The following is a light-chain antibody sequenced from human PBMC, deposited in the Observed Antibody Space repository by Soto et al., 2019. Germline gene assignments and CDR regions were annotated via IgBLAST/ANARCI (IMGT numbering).Light chain of an antibody. V-gene: IGKV3-20*01. Sequence: EIVLTQYSGTLSLSPGERATLSCRASQSGSNNYLAWYQQKPGQSPRLLIYGACSRATGIPDRFSGSGPGTDFPLTISRLEPEDFAVYYCQQYGSSGTFGKGTKVDIK. CDR2: GAC. CDR1: QSGSNNY. J-gene: IGKJ1*01. CDR3: QQYGSSGT.